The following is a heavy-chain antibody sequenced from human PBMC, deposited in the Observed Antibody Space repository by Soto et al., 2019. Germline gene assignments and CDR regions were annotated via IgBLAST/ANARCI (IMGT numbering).Heavy chain of an antibody. CDR1: GYTFTTYA. CDR2: INAGNGNI. Sequence: GASVKVYCKASGYTFTTYAMHWVRQAPGQGLEWMGWINAGNGNIKYSQKFQDRVTITRDTSASTAYMELSSLKSEDTAVYYCARDRFTLDSSTWYFDSWCQGTLVTVSS. D-gene: IGHD6-13*01. V-gene: IGHV1-3*01. CDR3: ARDRFTLDSSTWYFDS. J-gene: IGHJ4*02.